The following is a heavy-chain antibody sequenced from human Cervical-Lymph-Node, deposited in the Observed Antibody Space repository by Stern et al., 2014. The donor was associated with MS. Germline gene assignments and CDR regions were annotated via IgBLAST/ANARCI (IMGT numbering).Heavy chain of an antibody. CDR3: ARGDCFSYFFDS. CDR1: GFSLSTSGVC. J-gene: IGHJ4*02. D-gene: IGHD2-21*02. V-gene: IGHV2-70*01. Sequence: QVTLRESGPALVTPRQTLTLTCTFSGFSLSTSGVCVSWIRQPPGKALEWLALIDWYGDKYYSTSLKTRLAVSKDDSKNQVVLTMASMGPVDTATYFCARGDCFSYFFDSWGQGTLVTVSS. CDR2: IDWYGDK.